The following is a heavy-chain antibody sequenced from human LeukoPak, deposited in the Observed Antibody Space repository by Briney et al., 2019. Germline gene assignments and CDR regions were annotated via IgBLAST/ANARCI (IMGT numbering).Heavy chain of an antibody. D-gene: IGHD2-15*01. Sequence: SETLSLTCAVYGGSFSGYYWSWIRQPPGNGLEWIGEINHSGSTNYNPSLKSRVTISVDTSKNQFSLKLSSVTAADTAVYYCARGLGGRPDAFDIWGQGTMVTVSS. CDR2: INHSGST. V-gene: IGHV4-34*01. J-gene: IGHJ3*02. CDR1: GGSFSGYY. CDR3: ARGLGGRPDAFDI.